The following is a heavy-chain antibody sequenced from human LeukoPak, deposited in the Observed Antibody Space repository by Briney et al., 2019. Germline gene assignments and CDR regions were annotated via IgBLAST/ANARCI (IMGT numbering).Heavy chain of an antibody. V-gene: IGHV3-66*02. CDR2: IYSGGST. J-gene: IGHJ4*02. D-gene: IGHD1-26*01. CDR3: ARELH. CDR1: GFTVSSNY. Sequence: GESLKISCAASGFTVSSNYMSWVRQATGKGLEWVSVIYSGGSTYYADSVKGRFTISRDNSKNTLYLQMNTLGPEDTAVYYCARELHLGQGTLVTVSS.